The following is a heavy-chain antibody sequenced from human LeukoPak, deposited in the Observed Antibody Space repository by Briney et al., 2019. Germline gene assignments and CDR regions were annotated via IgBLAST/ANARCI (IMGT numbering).Heavy chain of an antibody. Sequence: ASVKVSCKASGYTFTRYDVNWVRQATGQGLEWMGWMNPNSGNTGYAQKFQGRVTITRNTSISTAYMELSSLRSEDTAVYYCARAYSSSWYTPVYYYYMDVWGKGTTVTVSS. D-gene: IGHD6-13*01. CDR3: ARAYSSSWYTPVYYYYMDV. V-gene: IGHV1-8*03. CDR1: GYTFTRYD. CDR2: MNPNSGNT. J-gene: IGHJ6*03.